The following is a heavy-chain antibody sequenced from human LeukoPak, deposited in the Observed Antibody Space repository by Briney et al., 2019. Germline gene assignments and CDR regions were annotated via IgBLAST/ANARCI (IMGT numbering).Heavy chain of an antibody. CDR3: ARVSVLLDI. CDR1: GFTFSGYV. V-gene: IGHV3-23*01. CDR2: ISGSGGST. Sequence: GGSLRLSCAASGFTFSGYVMTWVRQPPGKGLQWVADISGSGGSTYYADSVKGRFSISRDNSKNTLYLQMNSLRAEDTAVYYCARVSVLLDIWGQGTMVTVSS. D-gene: IGHD5-18*01. J-gene: IGHJ3*02.